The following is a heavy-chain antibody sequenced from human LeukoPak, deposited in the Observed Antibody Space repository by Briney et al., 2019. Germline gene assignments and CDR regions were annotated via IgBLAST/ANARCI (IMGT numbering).Heavy chain of an antibody. CDR3: ARGGSGSYYHLFDY. J-gene: IGHJ4*02. CDR1: GFTFSSYS. Sequence: PGGSLRLSCAASGFTFSSYSMNWVRQAPGKGLEWVSSISSSSSYIYYADSVKGRFTISRDSAKNSLYLQMNSLRAEDTAVYYCARGGSGSYYHLFDYWGQGTLVTVSS. CDR2: ISSSSSYI. V-gene: IGHV3-21*01. D-gene: IGHD3-10*01.